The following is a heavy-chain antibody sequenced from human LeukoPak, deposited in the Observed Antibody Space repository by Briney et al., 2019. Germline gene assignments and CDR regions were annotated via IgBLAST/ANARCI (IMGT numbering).Heavy chain of an antibody. CDR2: ISTSSSYI. CDR3: ARASSSWYYFDY. Sequence: GGSLRLSCAASEFSVGSNYMTWVRQAPGKGLEWVSFISTSSSYIYYADSVKGRFTISRDNAKNSVYLQMNSLRADDTAVYYCARASSSWYYFDYWGQGTLVTVSS. J-gene: IGHJ4*02. V-gene: IGHV3-21*01. D-gene: IGHD6-13*01. CDR1: EFSVGSNY.